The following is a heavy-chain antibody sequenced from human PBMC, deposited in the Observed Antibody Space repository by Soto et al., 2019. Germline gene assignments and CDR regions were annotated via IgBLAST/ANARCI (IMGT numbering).Heavy chain of an antibody. J-gene: IGHJ4*02. D-gene: IGHD5-12*01. CDR1: GLTFSTQG. V-gene: IGHV3-33*01. Sequence: QVQLVESGGGVVQPGRSLRLSCVASGLTFSTQGMHWVRQAPGKGLEWVGVIYNDGSTTYYADSVKGRFTISRDNSKNTLYLQMNSLRAEDTAVYYCARNPSGVDIAPTKDWGQGTLVTVSS. CDR2: IYNDGSTT. CDR3: ARNPSGVDIAPTKD.